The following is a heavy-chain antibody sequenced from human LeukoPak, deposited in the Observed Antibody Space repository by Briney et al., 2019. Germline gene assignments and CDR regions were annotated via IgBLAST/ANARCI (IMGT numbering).Heavy chain of an antibody. CDR2: IKQDRSEK. CDR1: GFTFSSYW. J-gene: IGHJ5*02. D-gene: IGHD3-10*01. CDR3: AREQRFGEYGFDP. Sequence: GGSLRLSCAASGFTFSSYWMSWVRQAPGKGLEWVANIKQDRSEKYYVDSVKGRFTISRGNAKNSLYLQMNSLRAEDTAVYYCAREQRFGEYGFDPWGQGTLVTVSS. V-gene: IGHV3-7*01.